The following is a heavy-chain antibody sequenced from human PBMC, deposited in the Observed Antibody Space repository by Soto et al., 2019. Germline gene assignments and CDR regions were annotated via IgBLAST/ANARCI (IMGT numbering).Heavy chain of an antibody. CDR2: IYWDDDK. CDR1: GFSLSTSGVG. Sequence: QITLKESGPTLVKPTQTLTLTCTFSGFSLSTSGVGVGWIRQPPGKALEWLALIYWDDDKRYSPSLKSRLTITKDTSKHQLLLTMTNMDPVDTATYYCPHRRHYCSGGTCYSIWFHPLGQGTLVTVSS. CDR3: PHRRHYCSGGTCYSIWFHP. D-gene: IGHD2-15*01. V-gene: IGHV2-5*02. J-gene: IGHJ5*02.